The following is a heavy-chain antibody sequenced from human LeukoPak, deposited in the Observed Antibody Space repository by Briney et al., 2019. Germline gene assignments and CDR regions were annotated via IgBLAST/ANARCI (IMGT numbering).Heavy chain of an antibody. CDR3: ARPTLSYSSSWYTPWYFDY. V-gene: IGHV4-39*01. D-gene: IGHD6-13*01. Sequence: KPSETLSLTCTVSGGSISSSSYYWGWIRQPPGKGLEWIGSIYHSGSTYYNPSLKSRVTISVDTSKNQFSLKLSSVTAADTAVYYCARPTLSYSSSWYTPWYFDYWGQGTLVTVSS. CDR1: GGSISSSSYY. J-gene: IGHJ4*02. CDR2: IYHSGST.